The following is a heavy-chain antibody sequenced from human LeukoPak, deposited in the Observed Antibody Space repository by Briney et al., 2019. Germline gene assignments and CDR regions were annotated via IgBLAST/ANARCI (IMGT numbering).Heavy chain of an antibody. J-gene: IGHJ6*02. V-gene: IGHV4-39*07. CDR2: IYYSGTT. D-gene: IGHD3-16*01. CDR3: ARANWGVWPGPFSHYYYYGMDV. Sequence: SETLSLTCTVSGGSISRSSYYWGWICQPPGKGLQWIGSIYYSGTTYYNPSLKSRVTISVDTSKNQFSLKLSSVTAADTAVYYCARANWGVWPGPFSHYYYYGMDVWGQGTTVTVSS. CDR1: GGSISRSSYY.